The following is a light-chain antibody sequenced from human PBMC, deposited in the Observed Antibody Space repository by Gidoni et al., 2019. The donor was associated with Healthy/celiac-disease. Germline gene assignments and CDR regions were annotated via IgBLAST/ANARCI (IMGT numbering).Light chain of an antibody. J-gene: IGKJ1*01. Sequence: DIQMTQSPSALSASVGDRVTITCRASQGISNYLALYQQKPGKVPKLLSYAASTLQSGVPSRFSGSGSGTDFTLTISSLQPEDVATYYCQKYNSARWTFGQGTKVEIK. CDR1: QGISNY. CDR2: AAS. V-gene: IGKV1-27*01. CDR3: QKYNSARWT.